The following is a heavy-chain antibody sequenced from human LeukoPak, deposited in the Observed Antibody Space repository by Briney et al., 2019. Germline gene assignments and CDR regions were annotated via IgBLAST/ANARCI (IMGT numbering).Heavy chain of an antibody. D-gene: IGHD3-22*01. CDR2: ISGSGGST. J-gene: IGHJ4*02. V-gene: IGHV3-23*01. Sequence: PGASLRLSCAASEFTFSSYAMSWVRQAPGKGLEWVSAISGSGGSTYYADSVKGRFTISRDNSKNTLYLQMHSLRAEDTAVYYCAKDRLPLSSAYYYVPFDYWGQGTLVTASS. CDR1: EFTFSSYA. CDR3: AKDRLPLSSAYYYVPFDY.